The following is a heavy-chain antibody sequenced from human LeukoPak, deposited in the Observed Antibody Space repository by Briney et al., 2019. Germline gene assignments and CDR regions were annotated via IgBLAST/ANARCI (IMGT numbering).Heavy chain of an antibody. D-gene: IGHD5-18*01. V-gene: IGHV4-59*01. J-gene: IGHJ4*02. CDR3: ARGDVDTAMDDY. CDR1: GGSISSYY. Sequence: SETLSLTCTVSGGSISSYYWSWIRQPPGKGLEWIGYIYYSGSTNYNPSLKSRVTISVDTSKNQFSLKLSSVTAADTAVYYCARGDVDTAMDDYWGLGTLVTVSS. CDR2: IYYSGST.